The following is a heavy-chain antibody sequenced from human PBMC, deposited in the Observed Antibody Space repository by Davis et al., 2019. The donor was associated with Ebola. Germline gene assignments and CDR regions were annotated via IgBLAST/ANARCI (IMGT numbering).Heavy chain of an antibody. Sequence: SVKVSCKASGGTFSSYAISWVRQAPGQGLEWMGGIIPIFGTATYAQKFQGRVTITADESTSTAYMELSSLRSEDTAVYYCARSTGIAVAGTPVGGMDVWGQGTTVTVSS. D-gene: IGHD6-19*01. J-gene: IGHJ6*02. CDR3: ARSTGIAVAGTPVGGMDV. V-gene: IGHV1-69*13. CDR2: IIPIFGTA. CDR1: GGTFSSYA.